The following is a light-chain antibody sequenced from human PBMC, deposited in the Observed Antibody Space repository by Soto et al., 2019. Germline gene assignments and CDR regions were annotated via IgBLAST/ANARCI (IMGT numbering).Light chain of an antibody. CDR2: EDT. CDR1: SSDIGSYNR. CDR3: CSYAGPTIFVV. Sequence: QSVLTQPASVSGSPGQSITISCTGTSSDIGSYNRVSWYQQHPGKAPKLMIYEDTQRPSRVSNRFSGSKSGNTASLTITGLQAEDEADYYCCSYAGPTIFVVFSGGTKLTVL. J-gene: IGLJ2*01. V-gene: IGLV2-23*02.